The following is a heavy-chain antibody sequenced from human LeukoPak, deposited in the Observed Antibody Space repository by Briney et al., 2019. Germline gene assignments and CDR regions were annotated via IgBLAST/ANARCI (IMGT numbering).Heavy chain of an antibody. CDR2: IHYQGST. J-gene: IGHJ4*02. V-gene: IGHV4-59*01. CDR1: GGSISPYY. Sequence: PSETLSLTCTVSGGSISPYYWSWIRQPPGKGLEWIWYIHYQGSTNYNPSLTSRVTISVDTSKNQFSLKLTAATAADTAVYYCARNANDFWDGYLHYFDYWGQGTHITVSS. CDR3: ARNANDFWDGYLHYFDY. D-gene: IGHD3-3*01.